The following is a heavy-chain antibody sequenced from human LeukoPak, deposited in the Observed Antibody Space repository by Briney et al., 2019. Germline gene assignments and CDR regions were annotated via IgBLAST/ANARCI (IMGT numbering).Heavy chain of an antibody. D-gene: IGHD3-3*01. J-gene: IGHJ6*02. CDR1: GGSIISSTFY. Sequence: SETLSLTCTVSGGSIISSTFYWGWVRQPPGKGLEWIGSIYYSGSTYYSPSLKSRVTISVDTSKNQFSLKVNSVTAADTAVYYCARDYDFWSGYYTDYYYGMDVWGQGTTVTVSS. CDR3: ARDYDFWSGYYTDYYYGMDV. V-gene: IGHV4-39*01. CDR2: IYYSGST.